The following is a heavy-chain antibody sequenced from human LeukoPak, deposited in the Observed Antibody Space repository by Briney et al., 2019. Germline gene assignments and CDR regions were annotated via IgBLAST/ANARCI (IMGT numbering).Heavy chain of an antibody. Sequence: ASVKVSCKASGYTFTGYYMHWVRQAPGQGLEWMGIINPSGGSTSYAQRFQGRVTVTRDMSTSTVYMELSSLRSDDTAVYYCARGVHVRKYDSNHNCFDPWGQGTLVTVSS. CDR1: GYTFTGYY. V-gene: IGHV1-46*01. CDR3: ARGVHVRKYDSNHNCFDP. D-gene: IGHD3-22*01. CDR2: INPSGGST. J-gene: IGHJ5*02.